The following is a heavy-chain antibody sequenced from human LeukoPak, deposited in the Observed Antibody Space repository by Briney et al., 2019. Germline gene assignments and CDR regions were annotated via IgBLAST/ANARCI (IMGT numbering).Heavy chain of an antibody. J-gene: IGHJ5*01. CDR1: GDSTSNFY. D-gene: IGHD2-8*01. V-gene: IGHV4-59*03. Sequence: SETLSLTCTVSGDSTSNFYWNWIRQSPRKGLEWIGNIHYSGSSVYNPSLKSRGTISIDTSRRQFFLKLNSVTAADTAVYFCALAPNSNWFDFWGPGTLVTVSS. CDR3: ALAPNSNWFDF. CDR2: IHYSGSS.